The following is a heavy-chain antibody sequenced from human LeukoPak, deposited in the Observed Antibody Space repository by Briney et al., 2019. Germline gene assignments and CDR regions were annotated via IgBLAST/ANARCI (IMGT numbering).Heavy chain of an antibody. CDR2: ISAYNGNT. CDR3: ARGDFVEVPAALYNYYYGMDV. J-gene: IGHJ6*02. Sequence: GASVKVSCKASGYTFTSYGISWVRQAPGQGLEWMGWISAYNGNTNYAQKLQGRVTMTTDTSTSTAYMELRSLRSDDTAVYYCARGDFVEVPAALYNYYYGMDVWGQGTTVTVSS. V-gene: IGHV1-18*01. CDR1: GYTFTSYG. D-gene: IGHD2-2*01.